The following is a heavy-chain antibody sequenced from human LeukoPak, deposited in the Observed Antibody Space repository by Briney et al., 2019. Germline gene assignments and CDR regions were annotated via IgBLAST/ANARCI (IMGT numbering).Heavy chain of an antibody. D-gene: IGHD3-3*01. V-gene: IGHV4-59*08. CDR1: GGSFSGYY. CDR2: IYYSGST. CDR3: ARLGDFWSGNRWFDP. J-gene: IGHJ5*02. Sequence: SETLSLTCAVYGGSFSGYYWSWIRQPPGKGLEWIGYIYYSGSTNYNPSLKSRVTISVDTSKNQFSLKLSSVTAADTAVYYCARLGDFWSGNRWFDPWGQGTLVTVSS.